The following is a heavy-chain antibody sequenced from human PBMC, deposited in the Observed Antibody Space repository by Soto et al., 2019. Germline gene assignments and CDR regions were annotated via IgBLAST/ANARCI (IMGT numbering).Heavy chain of an antibody. CDR2: IYYSGIT. D-gene: IGHD2-8*02. CDR3: ARGGGVYYFDY. V-gene: IGHV4-59*01. Sequence: QVQLQESGPGLVKPSETLSLTCTVSGGSISSYYWSWIRQPPGKGLEWIGYIYYSGITDYNPSLKSRVTISVDTSKSQFSLTLTSVTGADTAVYYCARGGGVYYFDYWGQGTLVTVSS. CDR1: GGSISSYY. J-gene: IGHJ4*02.